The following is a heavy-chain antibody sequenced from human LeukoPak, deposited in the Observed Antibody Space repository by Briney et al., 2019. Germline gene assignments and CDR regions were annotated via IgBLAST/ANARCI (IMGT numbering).Heavy chain of an antibody. CDR3: ARVPFVVIGDTGNWFDP. CDR2: INTNTGNP. Sequence: ASVKVSCKASGYTFTSYAMNWVRQAPGQGLEWMGWINTNTGNPTYAQGFTGRFVFSLDTSVSTAYLQISSLKAEDTAVYYCARVPFVVIGDTGNWFDPWGQGTLVTVSS. J-gene: IGHJ5*02. D-gene: IGHD2-2*01. CDR1: GYTFTSYA. V-gene: IGHV7-4-1*02.